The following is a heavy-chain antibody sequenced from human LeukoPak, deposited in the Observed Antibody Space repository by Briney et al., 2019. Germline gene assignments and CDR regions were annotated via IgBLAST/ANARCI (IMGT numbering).Heavy chain of an antibody. CDR3: ARDASPTVTSPHYMDV. Sequence: SETLSLTCTVSGGSISSYYWSWIRQPPGKGLEWIGYIYYSGSTNYNPSLKSRVTISVDTSKNQFSLKLSSVTAADTAVYYCARDASPTVTSPHYMDVWGKGTTVTISS. V-gene: IGHV4-59*01. J-gene: IGHJ6*03. CDR1: GGSISSYY. D-gene: IGHD4-17*01. CDR2: IYYSGST.